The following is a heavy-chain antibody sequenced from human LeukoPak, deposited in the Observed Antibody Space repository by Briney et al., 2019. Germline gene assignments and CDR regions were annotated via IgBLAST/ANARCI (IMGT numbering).Heavy chain of an antibody. J-gene: IGHJ4*02. V-gene: IGHV1-2*04. CDR2: INPNSGGT. Sequence: ASVKVSCKASGYTFTGYYMHWVRQAPGQGLEWMGWINPNSGGTNYAQKFQGWVTMTRDTSISTAYMELSRLRSDDTAVYYCARGADTAMVTFYFDYWGQGTLVTVSS. D-gene: IGHD5-18*01. CDR1: GYTFTGYY. CDR3: ARGADTAMVTFYFDY.